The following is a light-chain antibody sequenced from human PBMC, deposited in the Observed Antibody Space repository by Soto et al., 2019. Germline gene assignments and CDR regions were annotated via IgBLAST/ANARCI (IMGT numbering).Light chain of an antibody. J-gene: IGLJ1*01. CDR1: SSDVGGYDC. CDR3: SSYAGSNNFV. V-gene: IGLV2-8*01. CDR2: EVS. Sequence: QSALTQPPSASGSPGQSVTISCTGTSSDVGGYDCVSWYQQHPGKAPKLMIYEVSKRPSGVPDRFSGSKSGNMASLTVSGLQAEDEADYYCSSYAGSNNFVFGTGTKVTVL.